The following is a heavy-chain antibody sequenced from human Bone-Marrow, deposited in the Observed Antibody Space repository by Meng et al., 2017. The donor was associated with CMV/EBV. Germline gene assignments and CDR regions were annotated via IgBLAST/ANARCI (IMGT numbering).Heavy chain of an antibody. CDR2: TFYSGST. D-gene: IGHD3-3*01. J-gene: IGHJ4*02. V-gene: IGHV4-59*11. CDR1: GGSIGHHY. CDR3: ARDPTIFGVVPSD. Sequence: SETLSLTCTVSGGSIGHHYWSWIRQPPGKGLEWIGYTFYSGSTKYNPSLTSRVTISVDTSKNQFSLKLSSVTAADTAVYYCARDPTIFGVVPSDWGQGTLVTVSS.